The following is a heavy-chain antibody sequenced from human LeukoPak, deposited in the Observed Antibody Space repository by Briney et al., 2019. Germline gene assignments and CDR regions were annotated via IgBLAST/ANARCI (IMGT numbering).Heavy chain of an antibody. J-gene: IGHJ4*02. Sequence: ASVKVSCKASGYTFTSYDINWVRQATGQGLEWMGWMNPNSGNTGYAQKFQGRVTMTRNTSISTAYMELSSLRSEDTAVYYCARALWFGELSPFDYWGQGTLVTVSS. CDR2: MNPNSGNT. CDR1: GYTFTSYD. V-gene: IGHV1-8*01. D-gene: IGHD3-10*01. CDR3: ARALWFGELSPFDY.